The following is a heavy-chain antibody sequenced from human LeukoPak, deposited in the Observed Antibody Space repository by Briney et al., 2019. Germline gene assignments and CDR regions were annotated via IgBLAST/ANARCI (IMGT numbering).Heavy chain of an antibody. Sequence: GGSLRLSCAASRLTFRSYSMIWVRQAPGQGLAWVSSISTSSYYIYYADSMKGRFTISRDNAKNPLSLQVNRLRPEDTALYYRARGRHTVTTTSIDYRGQGTLVTVSS. D-gene: IGHD4-17*01. CDR2: ISTSSYYI. CDR1: RLTFRSYS. V-gene: IGHV3-21*01. CDR3: ARGRHTVTTTSIDY. J-gene: IGHJ4*02.